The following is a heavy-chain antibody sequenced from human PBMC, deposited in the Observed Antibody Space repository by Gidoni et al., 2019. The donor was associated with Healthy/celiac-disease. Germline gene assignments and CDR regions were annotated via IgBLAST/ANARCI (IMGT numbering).Heavy chain of an antibody. V-gene: IGHV1-2*02. CDR3: ARWGGSGIYYYYYGMDV. CDR2: INPNSGGT. D-gene: IGHD3-10*01. Sequence: QVQLVQSGAEVQKPGASVKVSCKASGYTFTGYYMHWVRKAPGQGLEWMGWINPNSGGTNYAQKFQGRVTMTRDTSISTAYMELSRLRSDDTAVYYWARWGGSGIYYYYYGMDVWGQGTTVTVSS. CDR1: GYTFTGYY. J-gene: IGHJ6*02.